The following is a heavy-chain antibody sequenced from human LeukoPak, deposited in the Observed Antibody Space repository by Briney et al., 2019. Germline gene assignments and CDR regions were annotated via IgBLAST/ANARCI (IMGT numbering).Heavy chain of an antibody. J-gene: IGHJ4*02. CDR2: IIPIFGTA. V-gene: IGHV1-69*13. Sequence: WASVKVSCKASGYTFTSYYMHWVRQAPGQGLEWMGGIIPIFGTANYAQKFQGRVTITANESTSTAYMELSSLRSEDTAVYYCARNDAYGVGPFDYWGQGTLVTVSS. CDR1: GYTFTSYY. D-gene: IGHD3-16*01. CDR3: ARNDAYGVGPFDY.